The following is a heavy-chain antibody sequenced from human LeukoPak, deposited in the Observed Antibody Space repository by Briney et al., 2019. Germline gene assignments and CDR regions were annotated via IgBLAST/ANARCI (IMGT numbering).Heavy chain of an antibody. CDR3: ARSIQLLPEYYFDY. J-gene: IGHJ4*02. V-gene: IGHV1-2*02. D-gene: IGHD2-2*01. Sequence: GASVKVSCKASGYTLTAYYMHWVRQAPGQGLEWMGWIKPNSGGTKYAQKFQGRVTMTRDTSISTAYMELSRLRSDDTAVYYCARSIQLLPEYYFDYWGQGTLVTVSS. CDR2: IKPNSGGT. CDR1: GYTLTAYY.